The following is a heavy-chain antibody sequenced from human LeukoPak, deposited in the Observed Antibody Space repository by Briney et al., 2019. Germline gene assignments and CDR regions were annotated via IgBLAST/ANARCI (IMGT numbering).Heavy chain of an antibody. CDR3: VRESLVVFPYWFDP. CDR1: GGSISTYY. Sequence: KPSETLSLTCTVSGGSISTYYWSWIRQPARKGLEWIGRIYSSGSTNYNPSLESRVTMSVDTSQSQFSLKLSSVTAADTAVYYCVRESLVVFPYWFDPWGQGTLVTVSS. V-gene: IGHV4-4*07. CDR2: IYSSGST. D-gene: IGHD2-2*01. J-gene: IGHJ5*02.